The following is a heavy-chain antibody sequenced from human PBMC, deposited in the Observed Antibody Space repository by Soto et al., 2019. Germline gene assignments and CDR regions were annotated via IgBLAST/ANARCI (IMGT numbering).Heavy chain of an antibody. CDR1: GFTFSSYA. V-gene: IGHV3-30*04. D-gene: IGHD3-3*01. J-gene: IGHJ6*02. CDR3: ARDPLYYDFWSGYVAPYYYYGMDV. Sequence: GGSLRLSCAASGFTFSSYALHWVRQAPGKGLEWVAFISYDAKNKYYADSVKGRFTISRDTSKNTLYLQMNSLRAEDTAVYYCARDPLYYDFWSGYVAPYYYYGMDVWGQGTTVTVSS. CDR2: ISYDAKNK.